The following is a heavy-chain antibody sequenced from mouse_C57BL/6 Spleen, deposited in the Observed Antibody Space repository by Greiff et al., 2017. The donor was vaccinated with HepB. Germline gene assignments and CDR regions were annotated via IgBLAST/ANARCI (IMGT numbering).Heavy chain of an antibody. D-gene: IGHD2-4*01. CDR1: GFTFSSYT. V-gene: IGHV5-9*01. J-gene: IGHJ2*01. CDR3: ARPDYDGYFDY. CDR2: ISGGGGNT. Sequence: EVQVVESGGGLVKPGGSLKLSCAASGFTFSSYTMSWVRQTPEKRLEWVATISGGGGNTYYPDSVKGRFTISRDNAKNTLYLQMSSLRSEDTALYYCARPDYDGYFDYWGQGTTLTVSS.